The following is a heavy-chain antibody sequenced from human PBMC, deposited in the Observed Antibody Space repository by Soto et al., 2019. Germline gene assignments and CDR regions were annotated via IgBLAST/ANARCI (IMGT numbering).Heavy chain of an antibody. V-gene: IGHV4-31*03. CDR3: ARDQRPLGPTYYDFWSGQTYYYGMDV. J-gene: IGHJ6*02. Sequence: SETLSLTCTVSGGSISSGGYYWSWIRQHPGKGLEWIGYIYYSGSTYYNPSLKSRVTISVDTSKNQFSLKLSSVTAADTAVYYCARDQRPLGPTYYDFWSGQTYYYGMDVWGQGTTVTVSS. CDR2: IYYSGST. D-gene: IGHD3-3*01. CDR1: GGSISSGGYY.